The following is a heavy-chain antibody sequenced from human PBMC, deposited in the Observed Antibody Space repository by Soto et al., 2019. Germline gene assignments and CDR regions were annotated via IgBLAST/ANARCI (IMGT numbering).Heavy chain of an antibody. CDR3: VRDGTKTLRDWFDH. Sequence: XETLSLTCTVSGSSISGFSWSWIRKSAGKGLEWIGRIYATGTTDYNPSLKSRVMMSVDTSKKQFSLKLRSVTAADTAVYYCVRDGTKTLRDWFDHWGQGISATVSS. V-gene: IGHV4-4*07. J-gene: IGHJ5*02. D-gene: IGHD1-1*01. CDR2: IYATGTT. CDR1: GSSISGFS.